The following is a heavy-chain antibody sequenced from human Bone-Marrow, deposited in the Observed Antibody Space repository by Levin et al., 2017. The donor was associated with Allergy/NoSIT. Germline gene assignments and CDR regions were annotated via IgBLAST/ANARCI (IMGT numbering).Heavy chain of an antibody. J-gene: IGHJ4*02. CDR3: ARERPSSSSWYLDY. CDR1: GFTFSSYA. Sequence: GGSLRLSCAASGFTFSSYAMHWVRQAPGKGLEWVAVISYDGSNKYYADSVKGRFTISRDNSKNTLYLQMNSLRAEDTAVYYCARERPSSSSWYLDYWGQGTLVTVSS. D-gene: IGHD6-13*01. CDR2: ISYDGSNK. V-gene: IGHV3-30-3*01.